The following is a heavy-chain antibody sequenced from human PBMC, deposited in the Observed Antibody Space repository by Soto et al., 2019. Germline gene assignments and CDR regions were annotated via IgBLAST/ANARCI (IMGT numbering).Heavy chain of an antibody. Sequence: QVQLVESGGGLVKPGGSLRLSCAASGLTFSDHYMTWIRQAPGKGLEWISYISSSAGTIYYADSVNGRFTISRDNAKNALYLQMTNLRADGTAVYYCARAPYFGSGTYFYYALDVWGQGTTVTVSS. CDR1: GLTFSDHY. J-gene: IGHJ6*02. CDR2: ISSSAGTI. CDR3: ARAPYFGSGTYFYYALDV. V-gene: IGHV3-11*01. D-gene: IGHD3-10*01.